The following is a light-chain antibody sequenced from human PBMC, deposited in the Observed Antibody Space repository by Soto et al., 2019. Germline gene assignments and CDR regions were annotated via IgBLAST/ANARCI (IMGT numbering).Light chain of an antibody. CDR1: SSNIGSNT. CDR3: AAWDDRLDVSV. J-gene: IGLJ1*01. Sequence: QSVLTQPPSASGTPGQIVAISCSGSSSNIGSNTVTWYQQLPGTAPKLLIYRTSQRSSGDPGRFSGSKSGASASLSISGLQSEDEADYYCAAWDDRLDVSVFGTGTKVTVL. V-gene: IGLV1-44*01. CDR2: RTS.